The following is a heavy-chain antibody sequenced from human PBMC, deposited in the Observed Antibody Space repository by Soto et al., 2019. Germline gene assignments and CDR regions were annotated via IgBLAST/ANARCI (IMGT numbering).Heavy chain of an antibody. J-gene: IGHJ4*02. D-gene: IGHD2-2*01. V-gene: IGHV4-34*01. CDR2: INHSGST. CDR3: ARKKGAAARLFDY. Sequence: PSETLSLTCAVYGGSFSGYYWSWIRQPPGKGLEWIGEINHSGSTNYNPSLKSRVTISVDTSKNQFSLKLSSVTAADTAVYYCARKKGAAARLFDYWGQGTLVTVSS. CDR1: GGSFSGYY.